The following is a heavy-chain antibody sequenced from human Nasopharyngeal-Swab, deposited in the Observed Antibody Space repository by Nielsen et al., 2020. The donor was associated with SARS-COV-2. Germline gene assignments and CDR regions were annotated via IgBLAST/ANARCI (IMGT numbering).Heavy chain of an antibody. D-gene: IGHD3-22*01. CDR2: IHYSGST. CDR3: ARCVDSPSGRRFDY. V-gene: IGHV4-59*01. CDR1: GGSISSYY. Sequence: SETLSLTCTVSGGSISSYYWSWIRQPPGKGLEWIGYIHYSGSTNYNPSLKSRATISVDTSKNQFSLKLSSVTAADTAVYYCARCVDSPSGRRFDYWGQGTLVTVSS. J-gene: IGHJ4*02.